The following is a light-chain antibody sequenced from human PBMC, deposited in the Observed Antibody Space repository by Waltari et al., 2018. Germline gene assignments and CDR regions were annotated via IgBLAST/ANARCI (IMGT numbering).Light chain of an antibody. CDR1: QNIRNN. CDR3: QQSYSTTT. Sequence: DIQMTQSPSSLSASVGARVTITCRASQNIRNNLNWYQQKPGKAPKLLIYAASTLQSGVPSRFSGSGSGTDFTLTISSLQPEDSATYYCQQSYSTTTFGGGTKVEIK. CDR2: AAS. V-gene: IGKV1-39*01. J-gene: IGKJ4*01.